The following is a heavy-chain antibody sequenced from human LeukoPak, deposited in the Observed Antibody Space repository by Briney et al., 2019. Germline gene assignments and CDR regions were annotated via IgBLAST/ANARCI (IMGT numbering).Heavy chain of an antibody. J-gene: IGHJ6*02. CDR2: IYYSGST. CDR1: GGSISSGGYY. V-gene: IGHV4-31*03. D-gene: IGHD2-15*01. Sequence: PSETLSLTCTVSGGSISSGGYYWSWIRQHPGKGLEWIGYIYYSGSTYYNPSLKSRVTISVDTSKNQFSLKLSSVTAADTAVYYCARGYCSGGSCYPYGMDVWGQGTTVTVSS. CDR3: ARGYCSGGSCYPYGMDV.